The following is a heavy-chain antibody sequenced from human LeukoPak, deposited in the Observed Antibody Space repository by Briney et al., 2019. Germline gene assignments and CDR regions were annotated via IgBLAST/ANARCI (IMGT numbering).Heavy chain of an antibody. CDR3: ARNLASSGWSYYFDY. Sequence: ASVKVSCKASGYTFTSYGISWVRQAPGQGLEWMGWISAYNGTTNYAQKLQGRVTMTTDTSTSTAYMELRSLRSDDTAVYYCARNLASSGWSYYFDYWGQGTLVTVSS. D-gene: IGHD6-19*01. V-gene: IGHV1-18*01. CDR2: ISAYNGTT. J-gene: IGHJ4*02. CDR1: GYTFTSYG.